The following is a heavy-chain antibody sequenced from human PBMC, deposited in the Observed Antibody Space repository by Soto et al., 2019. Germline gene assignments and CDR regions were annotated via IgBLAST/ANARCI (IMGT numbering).Heavy chain of an antibody. CDR3: ARHDSSSSGDYYYGMDV. CDR2: IYPGDSDT. CDR1: GYSFTSYW. V-gene: IGHV5-51*01. J-gene: IGHJ6*02. D-gene: IGHD6-6*01. Sequence: PGESLKISCKGSGYSFTSYWIGWVRQMPGKGLELMGIIYPGDSDTRYSPSFQGQVTISADKSISTAYLQWSSLKASDTAMYYCARHDSSSSGDYYYGMDVWGQGTTVTVSS.